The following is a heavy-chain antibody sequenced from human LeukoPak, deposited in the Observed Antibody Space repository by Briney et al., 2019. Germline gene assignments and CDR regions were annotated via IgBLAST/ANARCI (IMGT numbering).Heavy chain of an antibody. CDR3: GRLTASGSTASGLNYFDS. CDR2: IKRDGSEQ. Sequence: PGGSLRLSCAASGFTFTTYWMSWVRQAPGKGLEWVANIKRDGSEQFYVDSVKGRFTISRDNAKNSLYLQLNSLRAKDTAVYYYGRLTASGSTASGLNYFDSWGQGTLVTVSS. CDR1: GFTFTTYW. V-gene: IGHV3-7*01. J-gene: IGHJ4*02. D-gene: IGHD1-7*01.